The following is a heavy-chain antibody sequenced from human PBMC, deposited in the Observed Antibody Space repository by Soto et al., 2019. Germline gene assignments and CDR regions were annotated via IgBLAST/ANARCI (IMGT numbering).Heavy chain of an antibody. CDR1: GFTFNDFE. CDR2: IDGSGTTK. Sequence: EVQLLESGGGLVQPGGSLRLSCGVSGFTFNDFEMNWVRQAPGKGLEWLAYIDGSGTTKKYADSVRGRFTISRDNPNNSLFLQMSSLSAADTAIYYSARGFGRLNYCGQGTLVSVSS. V-gene: IGHV3-48*03. CDR3: ARGFGRLNY. D-gene: IGHD3-10*01. J-gene: IGHJ4*02.